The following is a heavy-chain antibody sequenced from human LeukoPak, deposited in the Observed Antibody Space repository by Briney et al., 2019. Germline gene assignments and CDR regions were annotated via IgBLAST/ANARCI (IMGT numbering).Heavy chain of an antibody. J-gene: IGHJ4*02. CDR2: ISYDGSNK. D-gene: IGHD3-22*01. V-gene: IGHV3-30*18. CDR3: AKVPNYYDSSGYYV. CDR1: GFTFSSYG. Sequence: GGSLRLSCAASGFTFSSYGMHWVRQAPGKGLEWVAVISYDGSNKYYADSVKGRFTISRDNSKNTLYLQMNSLRAEDTAVYYCAKVPNYYDSSGYYVWGQGTLVTVSS.